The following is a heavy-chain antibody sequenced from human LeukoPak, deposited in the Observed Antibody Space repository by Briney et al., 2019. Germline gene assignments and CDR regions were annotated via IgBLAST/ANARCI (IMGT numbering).Heavy chain of an antibody. D-gene: IGHD2/OR15-2a*01. J-gene: IGHJ4*02. Sequence: SETLSLTCTVSGGSISSSDYYGAWIRQPPGKGLEWIGSIYYSGNTYYHPSLRSRVTISVDTSKNQFSLRLSSVTDADTAVYYCASHRRYTTGSEEFDYWGQGALVTVSS. CDR2: IYYSGNT. CDR1: GGSISSSDYY. V-gene: IGHV4-39*01. CDR3: ASHRRYTTGSEEFDY.